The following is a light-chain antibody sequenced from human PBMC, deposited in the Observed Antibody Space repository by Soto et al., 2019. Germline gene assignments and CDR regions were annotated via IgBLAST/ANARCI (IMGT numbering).Light chain of an antibody. Sequence: QSALTQPASVSGSPGQSITISCTGTSSDVGGYNLDSWYQQYPDKAPKLMIFDVNTRPSGVSNRFSGSKSGNTASLTISGLQAEDEADYYSSSYQSSSRLPNVFGTGTKLTVL. CDR3: SSYQSSSRLPNV. CDR1: SSDVGGYNL. CDR2: DVN. V-gene: IGLV2-14*01. J-gene: IGLJ1*01.